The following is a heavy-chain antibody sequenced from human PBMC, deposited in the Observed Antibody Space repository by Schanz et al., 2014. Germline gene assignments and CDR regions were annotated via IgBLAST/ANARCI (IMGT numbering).Heavy chain of an antibody. CDR1: GFNFGSHG. Sequence: QVQLVESGGGVVQPGRSLRLSCAASGFNFGSHGMHWVRQAPGKGLEWVAVISYDGSFKNYADSVRGRITMSRDNSKNTVHLQMSSLRVEDTAVYYCARVDSSGYFFDNWGQGTRVTVSS. CDR2: ISYDGSFK. CDR3: ARVDSSGYFFDN. V-gene: IGHV3-33*01. D-gene: IGHD3-22*01. J-gene: IGHJ4*02.